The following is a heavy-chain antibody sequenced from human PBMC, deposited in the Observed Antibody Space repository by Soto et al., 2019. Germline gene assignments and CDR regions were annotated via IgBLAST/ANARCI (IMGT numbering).Heavy chain of an antibody. V-gene: IGHV4-61*01. J-gene: IGHJ5*02. Sequence: SLTCTVSGVSVSSNSFYWSWIRQAPWKGPEWIGHIYHSGSTNYNPSLQSRVTISVDTSKNQFYLKLSSVTAADTAVYYCAREIRMSTVNPNLFAPWVQGTLVIVSA. D-gene: IGHD4-4*01. CDR3: AREIRMSTVNPNLFAP. CDR2: IYHSGST. CDR1: GVSVSSNSFY.